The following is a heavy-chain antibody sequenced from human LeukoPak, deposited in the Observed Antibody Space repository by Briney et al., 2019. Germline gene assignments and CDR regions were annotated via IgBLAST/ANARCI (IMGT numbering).Heavy chain of an antibody. D-gene: IGHD3-16*02. J-gene: IGHJ3*01. CDR3: AKNHERGRYDSFDV. CDR1: GFAFGSEA. Sequence: GGSLRLSCAVSGFAFGSEAMSWVRQSPARGLEWVASISPGGGTTYYADSVKGRFSISRDNSKNTLYLQLDSLRAEDAAVYYCAKNHERGRYDSFDVWAQGSWVTVSS. CDR2: ISPGGGTT. V-gene: IGHV3-23*01.